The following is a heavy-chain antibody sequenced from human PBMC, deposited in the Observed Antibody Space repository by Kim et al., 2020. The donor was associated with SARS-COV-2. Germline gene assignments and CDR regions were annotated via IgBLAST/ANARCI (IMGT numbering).Heavy chain of an antibody. V-gene: IGHV3-23*01. J-gene: IGHJ4*02. CDR1: GFTFSSYA. CDR3: AKGRIAAGGILEY. CDR2: IGGSGDNA. Sequence: GGSLRLSCAASGFTFSSYAMNWVRQAPGKGLEWVSAIGGSGDNAFYADSVKGRFTISRDNSKSTLYLQMNSLRAEDTALYYCAKGRIAAGGILEYWGQGTLVTVS. D-gene: IGHD6-13*01.